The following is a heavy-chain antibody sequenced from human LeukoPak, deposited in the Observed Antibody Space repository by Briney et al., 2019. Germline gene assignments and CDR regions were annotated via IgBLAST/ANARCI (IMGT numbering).Heavy chain of an antibody. CDR1: GGSISSSSYY. V-gene: IGHV4-39*07. CDR2: IYYSGST. Sequence: SETLSLTCTVSGGSISSSSYYWGWIRQPPGKGLEWIGSIYYSGSTYYNPSLKSRVTISVDTSKNQFSLKLSSVTAADTAVYYCASAYDSRIDYWGQEPWSPSPQ. CDR3: ASAYDSRIDY. J-gene: IGHJ4*01. D-gene: IGHD3-22*01.